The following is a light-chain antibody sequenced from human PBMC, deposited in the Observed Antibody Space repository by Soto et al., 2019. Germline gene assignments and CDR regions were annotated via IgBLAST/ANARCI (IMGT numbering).Light chain of an antibody. CDR1: QSVSSY. V-gene: IGKV3-11*01. CDR3: QQRSNWPFT. Sequence: IVLTQSPATLSLSPGERATLSCRASQSVSSYLAWYQQQPGQAPRLLIYDASNRATGIPARFSGSGSGTDFTLTISSLEPEDFAVYYCQQRSNWPFTFGGGTKVEIK. J-gene: IGKJ4*01. CDR2: DAS.